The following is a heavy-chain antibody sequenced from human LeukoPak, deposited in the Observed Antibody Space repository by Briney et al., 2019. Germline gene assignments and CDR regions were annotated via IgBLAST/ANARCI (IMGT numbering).Heavy chain of an antibody. CDR3: ARTNITGTLGY. Sequence: GRSLRLSCAASGFTFSSYAMHWVRQAPGKGLEWVAVISYDGSNKYYADSVKGRFTISRDNSKNTLYLQMNSLRAEDTAVYYCARTNITGTLGYWGQGTLVTVSS. CDR1: GFTFSSYA. V-gene: IGHV3-30-3*01. J-gene: IGHJ4*02. CDR2: ISYDGSNK. D-gene: IGHD1-20*01.